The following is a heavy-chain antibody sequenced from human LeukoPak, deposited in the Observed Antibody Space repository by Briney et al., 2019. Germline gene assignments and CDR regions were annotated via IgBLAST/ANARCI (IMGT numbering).Heavy chain of an antibody. CDR1: GFTVSSNY. D-gene: IGHD3-10*01. CDR2: IYSGGST. J-gene: IGHJ4*02. CDR3: ARVDPGSYLMFYYVDF. V-gene: IGHV3-53*01. Sequence: GGSLRLSCAASGFTVSSNYMSWVRQAPGKGLEWVSVIYSGGSTYYADSVKGRFTISRDNSKNTLYLQMNSLRAEDTAVYYCARVDPGSYLMFYYVDFWGQGTLVTVSS.